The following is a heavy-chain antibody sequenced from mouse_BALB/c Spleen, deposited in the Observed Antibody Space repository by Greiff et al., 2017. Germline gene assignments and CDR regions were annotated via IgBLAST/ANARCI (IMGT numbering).Heavy chain of an antibody. V-gene: IGHV3-6*02. D-gene: IGHD2-1*01. CDR1: GYSITSGYY. Sequence: EVKLQESGPGLVKPSQSLSLTCSVTGYSITSGYYWNCLRQFPGNKLEWMGYISYDGSNNYNPSLKNRISITRDTSKNQFFLKLNSVTTEDTATYYCAIYYFYYFDYWGQGTTLTVSS. J-gene: IGHJ2*01. CDR2: ISYDGSN. CDR3: AIYYFYYFDY.